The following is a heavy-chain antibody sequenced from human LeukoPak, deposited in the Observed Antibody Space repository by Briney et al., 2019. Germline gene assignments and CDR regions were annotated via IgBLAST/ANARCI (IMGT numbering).Heavy chain of an antibody. CDR1: GFTFSSYA. D-gene: IGHD3-22*01. CDR3: AKRLGLTYYYDSSGSHPGFDY. J-gene: IGHJ4*02. CDR2: ISGSGGST. Sequence: PGGSLRLSCAACGFTFSSYAMSLVRQAPGKGLEWVSAISGSGGSTYYADSVKGRFTISRDDSKNTLYLQMNSLRAEDTAVYYCAKRLGLTYYYDSSGSHPGFDYWGQGTLVTVSS. V-gene: IGHV3-23*01.